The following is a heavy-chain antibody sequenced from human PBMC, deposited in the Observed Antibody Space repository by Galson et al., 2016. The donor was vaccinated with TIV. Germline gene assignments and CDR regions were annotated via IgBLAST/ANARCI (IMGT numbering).Heavy chain of an antibody. V-gene: IGHV3-23*01. CDR1: GFTFSSFA. CDR2: ISAGGGRT. CDR3: AKMDRSAFDYVRPFDF. J-gene: IGHJ4*02. Sequence: SLRLSCAASGFTFSSFAMSWVRQAPGKGLEWVSRISAGGGRTDYTDSVKGRFTISRDNPKNTLYLQMSSLRADDTAVYLGAKMDRSAFDYVRPFDFWGQGTLATVSS. D-gene: IGHD4-17*01.